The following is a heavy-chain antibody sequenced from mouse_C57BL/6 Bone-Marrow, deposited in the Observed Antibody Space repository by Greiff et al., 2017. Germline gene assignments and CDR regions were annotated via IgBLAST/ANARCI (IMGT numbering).Heavy chain of an antibody. J-gene: IGHJ3*01. Sequence: QVQLQQPGAELVKPGASVKLSCKASGYTFTSYWMQWVKQRPGQGLEWIGEIDPSDSDTNYNQKFKGKATFTVDTSSSTAYMQLSSLTSEDSAVYYCARPWGNWGQGTLVTVSA. CDR3: ARPWGN. CDR1: GYTFTSYW. V-gene: IGHV1-50*01. CDR2: IDPSDSDT.